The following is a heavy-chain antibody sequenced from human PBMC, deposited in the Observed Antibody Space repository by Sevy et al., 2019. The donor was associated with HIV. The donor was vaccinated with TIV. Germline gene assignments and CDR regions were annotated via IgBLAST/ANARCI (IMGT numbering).Heavy chain of an antibody. CDR3: ARDEGIVEAADLDAFDM. D-gene: IGHD6-13*01. Sequence: GGSLRLSCAASEFTLSDYWMHWVRQTAGKGLVWVSRINYDGSRTNYANSVRGRFTISRDNAKNTVYLQMNSLRAEDKAVYYCARDEGIVEAADLDAFDMWGRGTMVTVSS. CDR1: EFTLSDYW. CDR2: INYDGSRT. V-gene: IGHV3-74*01. J-gene: IGHJ3*02.